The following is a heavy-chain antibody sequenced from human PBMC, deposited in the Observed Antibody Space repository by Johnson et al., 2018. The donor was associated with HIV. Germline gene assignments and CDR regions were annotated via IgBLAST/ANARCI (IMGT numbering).Heavy chain of an antibody. J-gene: IGHJ3*02. CDR3: ARGGAVTRRSADAFDI. CDR2: ISYDGSNK. V-gene: IGHV3-30-3*01. D-gene: IGHD4-11*01. Sequence: VQLVESGGGVVQPGRSLRLSCAASGFTFSSYAMHWVRQAPGKGLEWVAVISYDGSNKYYADSVQGRFTTSRDNSKNTLYLQMNSLRAEDTAVYYCARGGAVTRRSADAFDIWGQGTMVTVSS. CDR1: GFTFSSYA.